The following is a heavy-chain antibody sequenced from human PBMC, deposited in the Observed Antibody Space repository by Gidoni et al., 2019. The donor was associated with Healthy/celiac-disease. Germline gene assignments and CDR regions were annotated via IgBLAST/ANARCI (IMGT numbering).Heavy chain of an antibody. J-gene: IGHJ4*02. V-gene: IGHV3-23*01. CDR3: AKIIEDAFSGDDIGGIDY. D-gene: IGHD6-19*01. CDR2: ISGSGGST. Sequence: SWVRQAPGKGLEWVSAISGSGGSTYYADSVKGRFTISRDNSKNTLYLQMNSLRAEDTAVYYCAKIIEDAFSGDDIGGIDYWGQGTLVTVSS.